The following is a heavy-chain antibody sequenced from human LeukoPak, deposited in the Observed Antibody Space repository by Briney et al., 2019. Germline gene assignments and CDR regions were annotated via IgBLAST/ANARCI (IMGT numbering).Heavy chain of an antibody. CDR1: GFTFSNAW. Sequence: AEGSLRLSCAASGFTFSNAWMSWVRQAPGKGLEWVGRIKSKTDGGTTDYAAPVKGRFTISRDDSKNTLYLQMNSLKTEDTAVYYCTTDFELRTAFDIWGQGTMVTVSS. CDR3: TTDFELRTAFDI. D-gene: IGHD3-9*01. J-gene: IGHJ3*02. CDR2: IKSKTDGGTT. V-gene: IGHV3-15*01.